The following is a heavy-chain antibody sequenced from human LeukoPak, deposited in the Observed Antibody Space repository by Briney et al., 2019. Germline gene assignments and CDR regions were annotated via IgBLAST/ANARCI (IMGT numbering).Heavy chain of an antibody. CDR3: ARDLTTLGDFDY. V-gene: IGHV1-46*01. J-gene: IGHJ4*02. CDR2: INPSGGST. D-gene: IGHD4/OR15-4a*01. CDR1: GYTFTSYY. Sequence: ASVKVSCKASGYTFTSYYMHWVPQAPGQGLEWMGIINPSGGSTSYAQKFQGRVTMTRDTSTSTVYMELSSLRSEDTAVYCCARDLTTLGDFDYWGQGTLVTVSS.